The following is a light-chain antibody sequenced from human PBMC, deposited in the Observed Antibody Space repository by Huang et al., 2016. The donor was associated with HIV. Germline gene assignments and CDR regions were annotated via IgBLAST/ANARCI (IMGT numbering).Light chain of an antibody. V-gene: IGKV3-20*01. J-gene: IGKJ2*01. CDR3: QQYSSSFLT. Sequence: EIVLTQSPVTLSLSPGQRATLSCRASQTISGNYLSWYQQKPGQAPRLLVYDASTTSPGVPEGIAGRGSVTEFILSISRLEPDDFAVYYCQQYSSSFLTFGQGTNLEMK. CDR2: DAS. CDR1: QTISGNY.